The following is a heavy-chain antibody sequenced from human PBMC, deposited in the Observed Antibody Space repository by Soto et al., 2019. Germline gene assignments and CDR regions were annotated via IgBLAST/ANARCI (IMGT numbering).Heavy chain of an antibody. J-gene: IGHJ4*02. CDR3: ARVADDYGDYWYFDY. Sequence: ASVKVSCKASGYTFTSYAMHWVRQAPGQRLEWMGWINAGNGNTKYSQKFQGRVTITRDTSASTAYMELSSLRSEDTAVYYCARVADDYGDYWYFDYWGQGTLVTVSS. D-gene: IGHD4-17*01. V-gene: IGHV1-3*01. CDR1: GYTFTSYA. CDR2: INAGNGNT.